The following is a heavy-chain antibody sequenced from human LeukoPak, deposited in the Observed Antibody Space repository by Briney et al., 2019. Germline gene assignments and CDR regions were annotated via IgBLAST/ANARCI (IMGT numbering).Heavy chain of an antibody. CDR2: IIPIFGTA. CDR3: ARDVVVVAIGAFDI. Sequence: SVKVSCKASGGTLSSYAISWVRQAPGQGLEWMGGIIPIFGTANYAQKFQGRVTITADDSTSTAYMELSSLRSEDTAVYYCARDVVVVAIGAFDIWGQGTMVTVSS. V-gene: IGHV1-69*13. CDR1: GGTLSSYA. D-gene: IGHD2-15*01. J-gene: IGHJ3*02.